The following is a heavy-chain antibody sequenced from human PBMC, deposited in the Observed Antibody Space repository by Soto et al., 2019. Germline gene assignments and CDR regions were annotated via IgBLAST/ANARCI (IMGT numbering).Heavy chain of an antibody. Sequence: QVQLVQSGAEVKKPGASVRVSCKASGYTFTHYYIHWVRQAPGQGLEWMGIINPNGGITTYAQKFRAGFSMTRDTSTSTAYLELSSLRSEDSAVYYCATSVNSAMAFDYWGQGTLVTVSS. CDR3: ATSVNSAMAFDY. D-gene: IGHD5-18*01. CDR1: GYTFTHYY. CDR2: INPNGGIT. J-gene: IGHJ4*02. V-gene: IGHV1-46*01.